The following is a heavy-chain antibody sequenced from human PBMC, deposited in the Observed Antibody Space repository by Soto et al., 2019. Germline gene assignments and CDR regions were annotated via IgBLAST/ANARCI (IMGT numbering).Heavy chain of an antibody. Sequence: QVQLVESGGGVVQPGRSLRLSCAASGFTFSSYGMHWVRQAPGKGLERVAVIWYDGSNKYYADSVKGRFTISTDNSKNTMYLQINSLRAEDTAVYYCARDTARAMVRIYYGMDVWGQGNKVTVSS. CDR1: GFTFSSYG. CDR3: ARDTARAMVRIYYGMDV. CDR2: IWYDGSNK. V-gene: IGHV3-33*01. D-gene: IGHD3-10*01. J-gene: IGHJ6*02.